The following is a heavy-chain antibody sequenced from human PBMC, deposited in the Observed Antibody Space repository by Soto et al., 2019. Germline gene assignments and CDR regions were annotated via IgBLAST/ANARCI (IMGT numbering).Heavy chain of an antibody. V-gene: IGHV4-31*03. CDR3: ARGSFSSTSSWFDP. CDR2: IYYSGRT. Sequence: SETLSLTCTVSGGSISSGGYYWSWIRQHPGKGLEWIGYIYYSGRTYYNPSLHSRVSIAVDTTENQLSLKLTSVTAADTSVYYCARGSFSSTSSWFDPWGRGTLVTVSS. CDR1: GGSISSGGYY. D-gene: IGHD6-6*01. J-gene: IGHJ5*02.